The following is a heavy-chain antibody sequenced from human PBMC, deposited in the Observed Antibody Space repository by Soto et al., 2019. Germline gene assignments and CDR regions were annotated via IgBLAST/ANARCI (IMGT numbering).Heavy chain of an antibody. CDR1: GGSVSSGSYY. D-gene: IGHD3-16*01. J-gene: IGHJ5*02. V-gene: IGHV4-61*01. CDR2: IYYSGST. CDR3: ARDLGGSSHH. Sequence: PSETLSLTCTVSGGSVSSGSYYWSWIRQPPGKGLEWIGYIYYSGSTNYNPSLKSRVTISIDRSKNQFPLKLSSVTAADTAVYYCARDLGGSSHHWGQGTLVTVS.